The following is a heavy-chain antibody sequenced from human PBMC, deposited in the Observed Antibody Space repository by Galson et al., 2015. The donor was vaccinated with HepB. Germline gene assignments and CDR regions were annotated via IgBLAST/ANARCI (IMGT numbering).Heavy chain of an antibody. CDR3: TRDSRLELRHNNYFSFGMDV. Sequence: SVKVSCKASGYSFSNYGLSWIRQAPGPGLEWMGWFSGYDGSTNYAQRFQGRVTMTADASTGTAYLELRNLRSDDTAVYYFTRDSRLELRHNNYFSFGMDVWGQGSAGIGSS. CDR1: GYSFSNYG. J-gene: IGHJ6*02. D-gene: IGHD1-1*01. CDR2: FSGYDGST. V-gene: IGHV1-18*01.